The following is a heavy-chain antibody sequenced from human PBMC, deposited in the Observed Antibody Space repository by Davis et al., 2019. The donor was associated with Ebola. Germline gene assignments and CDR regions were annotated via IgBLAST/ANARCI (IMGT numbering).Heavy chain of an antibody. D-gene: IGHD3-3*01. V-gene: IGHV3-23*01. CDR2: ISGSGGST. CDR1: GFTFSDYS. J-gene: IGHJ6*04. Sequence: GGSLRLSCAASGFTFSDYSMNWVRLAPGKGLEWVSAISGSGGSTYYADSVKGRFTISRDNSKKTLYLQMNSLRAEDTAVYYCAKSGLSFGVVKYHYGMDVWGKGTTVTVSS. CDR3: AKSGLSFGVVKYHYGMDV.